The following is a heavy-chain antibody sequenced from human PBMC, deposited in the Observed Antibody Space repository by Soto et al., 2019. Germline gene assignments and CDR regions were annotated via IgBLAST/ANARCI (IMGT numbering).Heavy chain of an antibody. CDR2: IYYSGST. V-gene: IGHV4-39*01. CDR3: GAASSRRGCSFGSWFDP. J-gene: IGHJ5*02. D-gene: IGHD5-18*01. Sequence: SETLSLTCTVSGGSISSSSYYWGWIRQPPGKGLEWIGSIYYSGSTYYNPSLKSRVTISVDTSKNQFSLKLSSVTAADTAVYYGGAASSRRGCSFGSWFDPRGQGALVTVSS. CDR1: GGSISSSSYY.